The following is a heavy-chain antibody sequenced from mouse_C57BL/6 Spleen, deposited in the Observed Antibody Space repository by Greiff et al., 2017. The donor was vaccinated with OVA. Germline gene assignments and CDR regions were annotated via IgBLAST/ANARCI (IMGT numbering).Heavy chain of an antibody. Sequence: VQLQQSGAELVRPGASVTLSCKASGYTFTDYEMHWVKQTPVHGLEWIGAIDPETGGTAYNQKFKGKAILTADKSSSTAYMELRSLTSEDSAVYYCTRPSPHYYGSSSWFAYWGQGTLVTVSA. D-gene: IGHD1-1*01. CDR3: TRPSPHYYGSSSWFAY. CDR1: GYTFTDYE. J-gene: IGHJ3*01. V-gene: IGHV1-15*01. CDR2: IDPETGGT.